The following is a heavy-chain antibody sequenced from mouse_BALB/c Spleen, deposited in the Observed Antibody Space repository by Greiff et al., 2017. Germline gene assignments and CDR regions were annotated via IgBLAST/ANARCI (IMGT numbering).Heavy chain of an antibody. CDR1: GFTFSDYY. J-gene: IGHJ2*01. V-gene: IGHV5-4*02. D-gene: IGHD2-12*01. CDR3: ARRDTKSDY. CDR2: ISDGGSYT. Sequence: EVQRVESGGGLVKPGGSLKLSCAASGFTFSDYYMYWVRQTPEKRLEWVATISDGGSYTYYPDSVKGRFTISRDNAKNNLYLQMSSLKSEDTAMYYCARRDTKSDYWGQGTTLTVSS.